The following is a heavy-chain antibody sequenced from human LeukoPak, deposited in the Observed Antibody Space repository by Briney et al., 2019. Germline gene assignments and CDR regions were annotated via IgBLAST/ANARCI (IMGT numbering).Heavy chain of an antibody. V-gene: IGHV3-15*01. CDR1: GFTFSNAW. CDR3: TTDPDVVVVPAAIDY. CDR2: IKSKTDGGTT. J-gene: IGHJ4*02. Sequence: PGGSLRPSCAASGFTFSNAWMGWVRQAPGKGLEWVGRIKSKTDGGTTDYAAPVKGRFTIPRDDSKNTLYLQMNSLKTEDTAVYYCTTDPDVVVVPAAIDYWGQGTLVTVSS. D-gene: IGHD2-2*01.